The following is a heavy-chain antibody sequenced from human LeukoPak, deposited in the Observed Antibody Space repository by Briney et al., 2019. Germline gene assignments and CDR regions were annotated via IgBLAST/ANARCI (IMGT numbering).Heavy chain of an antibody. D-gene: IGHD6-19*01. CDR3: ARVAFSSGWYPIFDY. CDR1: GGSISSGSYY. J-gene: IGHJ4*02. Sequence: RPSQTLSPTCTVSGGSISSGSYYWSWIRQPAGKGLEWIGRIYTSGSTNYNPSLKSRVTISVDTSKNQFSLKLSSVTAADTAVYYCARVAFSSGWYPIFDYWGQGTLVTVSS. V-gene: IGHV4-61*02. CDR2: IYTSGST.